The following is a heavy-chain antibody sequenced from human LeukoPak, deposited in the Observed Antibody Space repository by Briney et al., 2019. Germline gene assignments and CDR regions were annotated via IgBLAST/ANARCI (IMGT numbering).Heavy chain of an antibody. V-gene: IGHV4-39*01. CDR1: GYSISSSSYY. CDR3: EIDYYGSGSYS. Sequence: NPSETLSLTCTVSGYSISSSSYYWGWIRQPPGKGLEWIGGIYYSGSTYYNPSLKSRVTISVDTSKNQFSLKLSSVTAADTAVYYCEIDYYGSGSYSWGQGTLVTVSS. CDR2: IYYSGST. J-gene: IGHJ4*02. D-gene: IGHD3-10*01.